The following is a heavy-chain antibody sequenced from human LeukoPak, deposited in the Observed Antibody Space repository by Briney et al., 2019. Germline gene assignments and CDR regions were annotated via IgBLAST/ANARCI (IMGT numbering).Heavy chain of an antibody. J-gene: IGHJ4*02. CDR2: IYSGGTT. CDR1: GFTVSSNY. D-gene: IGHD1-26*01. V-gene: IGHV3-53*01. Sequence: PGGSLRLSCAASGFTVSSNYMSWVRQAPGKGLEWISVIYSGGTTYYADSVKGRFTISRDNSKNTMYPQMNSLRAEDTAVYYCARGGGSYFYEDYWGQGTLVTVSS. CDR3: ARGGGSYFYEDY.